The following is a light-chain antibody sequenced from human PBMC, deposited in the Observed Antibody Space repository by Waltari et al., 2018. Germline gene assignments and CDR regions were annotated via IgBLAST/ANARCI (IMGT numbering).Light chain of an antibody. CDR3: MQGKHLPRT. CDR1: QSLLHSHGKTF. CDR2: EVS. J-gene: IGKJ1*01. Sequence: DVVMTQAPLSLSVTPGQSASISFKSSQSLLHSHGKTFLYWYLQKAGQSPQLLIFEVSSRFAGVPDRFSGSGSGTNFTLTISRVEAEDAGVYYCMQGKHLPRTFGQGTKVEI. V-gene: IGKV2-29*02.